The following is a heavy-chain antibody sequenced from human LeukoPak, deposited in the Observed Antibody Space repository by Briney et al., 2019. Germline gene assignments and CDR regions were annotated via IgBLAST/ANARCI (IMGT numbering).Heavy chain of an antibody. CDR2: IYDSGTT. D-gene: IGHD1-14*01. J-gene: IGHJ4*02. CDR3: ARGGDRRGFDY. CDR1: GGSISNGGYY. Sequence: SQTLSLTCTVSGGSISNGGYYWSWIRQHPGKGPEWIGYIYDSGTTYYSPALQSRVTISVDTSDNKFSLKLRSLTAADTAVYYCARGGDRRGFDYWGQGTLVTVSS. V-gene: IGHV4-31*03.